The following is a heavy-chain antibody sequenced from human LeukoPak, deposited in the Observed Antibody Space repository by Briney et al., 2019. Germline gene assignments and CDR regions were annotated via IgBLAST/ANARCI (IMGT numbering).Heavy chain of an antibody. J-gene: IGHJ4*02. CDR3: DYGSGIY. CDR1: GFTFGKYW. CDR2: ISGSGGST. D-gene: IGHD3-10*01. V-gene: IGHV3-23*01. Sequence: GGSLRLSCVASGFTFGKYWMSWVRQAPGKGLEWVSAISGSGGSTYYADSVKGRFTISRDNSKNTLYLQMNSLRAEDTAVYYCDYGSGIYWGQGTLVTVSS.